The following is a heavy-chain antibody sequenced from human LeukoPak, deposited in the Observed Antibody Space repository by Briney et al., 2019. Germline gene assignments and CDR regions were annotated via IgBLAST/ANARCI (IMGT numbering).Heavy chain of an antibody. V-gene: IGHV3-21*01. J-gene: IGHJ4*02. CDR2: ISSSSSYI. CDR3: ARCYDFWSGYYNGGVDLDY. CDR1: GFSFNTYT. Sequence: PGGSLRLSCAASGFSFNTYTMHWVRQAPGKGLEWVSSISSSSSYIYYADSVKGRFTISRDNAKNSLYLQMNSLRAEDTAVYYCARCYDFWSGYYNGGVDLDYWGQGTLVTVSS. D-gene: IGHD3-3*01.